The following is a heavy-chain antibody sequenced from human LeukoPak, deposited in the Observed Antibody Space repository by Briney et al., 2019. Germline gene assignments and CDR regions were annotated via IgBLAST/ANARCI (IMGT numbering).Heavy chain of an antibody. V-gene: IGHV3-21*01. D-gene: IGHD3-9*01. CDR1: GFTFSSYS. CDR3: ARAHRPGLTVAYYYMDV. CDR2: ISSSSSYI. J-gene: IGHJ6*03. Sequence: GGTLRLSCAASGFTFSSYSMNWVRQAPGKGLEWVSSISSSSSYIYYADSVKGRFTISRDNAKNSLYLQMNSLRAEDTAVYYCARAHRPGLTVAYYYMDVWGKGTTVTVSS.